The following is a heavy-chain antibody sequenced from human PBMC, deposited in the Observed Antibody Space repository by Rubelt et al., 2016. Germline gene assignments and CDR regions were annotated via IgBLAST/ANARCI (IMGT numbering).Heavy chain of an antibody. D-gene: IGHD3-16*02. CDR2: T. CDR3: AREYVWGSYRHFDY. Sequence: TYYADSVKGRFTISRDNSKNTLYLQMNSLRAEDTAVYYCAREYVWGSYRHFDYWGQGTLVTVSS. J-gene: IGHJ4*02. V-gene: IGHV3-53*05.